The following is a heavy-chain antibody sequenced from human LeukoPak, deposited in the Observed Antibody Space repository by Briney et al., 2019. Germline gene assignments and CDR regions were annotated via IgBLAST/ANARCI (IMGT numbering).Heavy chain of an antibody. CDR3: AREDIVVVPAAGYRYTGSHYFDY. D-gene: IGHD2-2*01. CDR2: INHSGST. Sequence: SETLSLTCAVYGGSFSGYYWSWIRQPPGKGLEWIGEINHSGSTNYNPSLKSRVTISVDTSKNQFSLKLSSVTAADTAVYYCAREDIVVVPAAGYRYTGSHYFDYWGQGTLVTVSS. J-gene: IGHJ4*02. V-gene: IGHV4-34*01. CDR1: GGSFSGYY.